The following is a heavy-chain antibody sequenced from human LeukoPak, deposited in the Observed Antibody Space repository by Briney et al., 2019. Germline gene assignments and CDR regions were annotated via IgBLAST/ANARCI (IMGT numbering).Heavy chain of an antibody. CDR3: ARGQTTFEV. Sequence: SGGSLRLSCAASQFTFSNYWMSWVRQAPGKGLEWVAHIKRDGSQEQNVGSVKGRFTISRDNAKNSLYLQMSGLRVEDTAVYYCARGQTTFEVWGQGTLVTVSS. D-gene: IGHD2/OR15-2a*01. V-gene: IGHV3-7*01. CDR1: QFTFSNYW. J-gene: IGHJ4*02. CDR2: IKRDGSQE.